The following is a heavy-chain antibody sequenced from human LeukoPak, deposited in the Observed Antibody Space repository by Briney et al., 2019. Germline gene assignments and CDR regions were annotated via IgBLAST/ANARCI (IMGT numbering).Heavy chain of an antibody. CDR2: INPNSGGT. J-gene: IGHJ4*02. CDR1: GYTFTGYY. Sequence: GASVKVSCKASGYTFTGYYMHWVRQAPGQGLEWMGWINPNSGGTNYAQKFQGRVTMTRDTSISTAYMELSRLRSDDTAVYYCARVRDYGDYLFDYWGQGTLVTVSS. CDR3: ARVRDYGDYLFDY. D-gene: IGHD4-17*01. V-gene: IGHV1-2*02.